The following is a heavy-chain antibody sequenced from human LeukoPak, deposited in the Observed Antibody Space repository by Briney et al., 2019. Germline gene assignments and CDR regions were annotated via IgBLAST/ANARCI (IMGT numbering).Heavy chain of an antibody. V-gene: IGHV3-30*02. CDR1: GFTFSSYG. Sequence: PGGSLRLSCAASGFTFSSYGMHWVRQAPGKGLEWVAFIRYDGSNKYYADSVKGRFTISRDNSKNTPYLQMNSLRAEDTAVYYCAKDLLSYGSGSYLDYWGQGTLVTVSS. J-gene: IGHJ4*02. CDR3: AKDLLSYGSGSYLDY. D-gene: IGHD3-10*01. CDR2: IRYDGSNK.